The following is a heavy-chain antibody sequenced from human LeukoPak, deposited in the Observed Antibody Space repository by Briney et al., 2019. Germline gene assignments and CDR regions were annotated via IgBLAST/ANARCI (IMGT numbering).Heavy chain of an antibody. D-gene: IGHD4-17*01. Sequence: KASETLSLTCAVYGGPLSGFYWRWIRQPPGKGLEWIGEINHSGATNYNPSLKSRVTIAVDTSKNQFSLRLSSVTAADTALYYCTRGIYGVYYFDYWGQGALVTVSS. CDR1: GGPLSGFY. J-gene: IGHJ4*02. CDR3: TRGIYGVYYFDY. V-gene: IGHV4-34*01. CDR2: INHSGAT.